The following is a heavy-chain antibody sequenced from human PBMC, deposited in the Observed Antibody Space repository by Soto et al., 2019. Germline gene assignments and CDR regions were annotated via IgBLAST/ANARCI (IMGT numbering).Heavy chain of an antibody. Sequence: QVQLVQSGAEVKKPGASVKVSCKASGYTFTSYGISWVRQAPGQGLEWMGWINSYNGNTNYAQKLQGRVTITTDTATSTAYIELWSLRSDDTAVYYCAREPGAGIWFGPWGQVTLVTVSS. D-gene: IGHD6-19*01. J-gene: IGHJ5*02. V-gene: IGHV1-18*01. CDR1: GYTFTSYG. CDR2: INSYNGNT. CDR3: AREPGAGIWFGP.